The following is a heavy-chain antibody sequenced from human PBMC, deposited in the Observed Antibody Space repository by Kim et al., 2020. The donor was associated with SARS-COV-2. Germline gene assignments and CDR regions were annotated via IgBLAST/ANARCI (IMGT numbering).Heavy chain of an antibody. D-gene: IGHD1-26*01. CDR2: IIPIFGTA. CDR1: GGTFSSYA. Sequence: SVKVSCKASGGTFSSYAISWVRQAPGQGLEWMGGIIPIFGTANYAQKFQGRVTITADESTSTAYMELSSLRSEDTAVYYCARLTRGSYYWFDYWGQGTLVTVSS. J-gene: IGHJ4*02. V-gene: IGHV1-69*13. CDR3: ARLTRGSYYWFDY.